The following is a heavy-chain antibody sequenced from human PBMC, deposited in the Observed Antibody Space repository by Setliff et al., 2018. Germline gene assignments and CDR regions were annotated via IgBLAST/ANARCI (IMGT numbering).Heavy chain of an antibody. CDR3: ARQTTSWYFRLGYFDL. V-gene: IGHV1-8*03. Sequence: ASVKVSCKASGYTFTNSDINWVRQAPGQGLEWVGWMNPNSGNTGCAQKFQDRVTITRNTSISTAYMELRSLRFEDTAVYYCARQTTSWYFRLGYFDLWGRGTLVTVSS. CDR2: MNPNSGNT. CDR1: GYTFTNSD. J-gene: IGHJ2*01. D-gene: IGHD6-13*01.